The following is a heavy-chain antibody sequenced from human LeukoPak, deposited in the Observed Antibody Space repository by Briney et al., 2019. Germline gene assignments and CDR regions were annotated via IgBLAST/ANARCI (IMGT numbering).Heavy chain of an antibody. J-gene: IGHJ4*02. V-gene: IGHV4-34*01. CDR2: INHSGST. CDR3: ARGYYYDSSGQYYFDY. Sequence: SETLSLTCAVYGGSFSGYYWSWIRQPPGKGLEWIGEINHSGSTNYNPSLKSRVTISVDTSKNQFSLKLSSVTAADTAVYYCARGYYYDSSGQYYFDYWGQGTLVTVSS. CDR1: GGSFSGYY. D-gene: IGHD3-22*01.